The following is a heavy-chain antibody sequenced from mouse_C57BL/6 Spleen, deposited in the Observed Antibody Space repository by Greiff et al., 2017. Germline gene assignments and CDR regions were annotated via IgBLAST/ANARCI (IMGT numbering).Heavy chain of an antibody. CDR3: AKMEITTVVAKDYYAMDY. V-gene: IGHV2-5*01. Sequence: QVQLKESGPGLVQPSQSLSITCTVSGFSLTSYGVHWVRQSPGKGLEWLGVIWRGGSTDYNAAFMSRLSITKDNSKSQVFFKMNSLQADDTAIYYCAKMEITTVVAKDYYAMDYWGQGTSVTVSS. D-gene: IGHD1-1*01. CDR1: GFSLTSYG. CDR2: IWRGGST. J-gene: IGHJ4*01.